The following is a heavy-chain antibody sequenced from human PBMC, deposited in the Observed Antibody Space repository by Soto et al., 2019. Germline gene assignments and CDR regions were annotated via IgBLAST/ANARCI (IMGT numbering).Heavy chain of an antibody. V-gene: IGHV3-21*01. CDR3: ARLNVREYFDY. Sequence: PRGSLRLSCTASGFTFSSYSMNWVRQAPGKGLEWVSSISSSSSYIYYADSVKGRFTISRDNAKNSLYLQMNSLRAEDTAVYYCARLNVREYFDYWGQGTLVTVSS. J-gene: IGHJ4*02. D-gene: IGHD3-10*02. CDR1: GFTFSSYS. CDR2: ISSSSSYI.